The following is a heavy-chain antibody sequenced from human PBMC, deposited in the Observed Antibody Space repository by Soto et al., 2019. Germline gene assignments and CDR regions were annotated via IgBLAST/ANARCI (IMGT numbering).Heavy chain of an antibody. D-gene: IGHD3-10*01. J-gene: IGHJ3*02. Sequence: GGSLRLSCAASGFTFSSYWMSWVRQAPGKGLEWVANIKQDGSEKYYVDSVKGRFTISRDNAKNSLYLQMNSLRAEDTAVYYCARIWFSFSGDSAISGLYTLVLDDALPIWG. CDR3: ARIWFSFSGDSAISGLYTLVLDDALPI. CDR1: GFTFSSYW. V-gene: IGHV3-7*01. CDR2: IKQDGSEK.